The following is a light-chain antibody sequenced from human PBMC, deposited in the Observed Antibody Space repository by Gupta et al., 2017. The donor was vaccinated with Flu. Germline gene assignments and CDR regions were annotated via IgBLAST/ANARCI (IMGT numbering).Light chain of an antibody. V-gene: IGKV1-39*01. Sequence: DIQMTQSPSSLSASIGDRVTITCRASQSISSYLNWYQQKPGKAPKVLIYAASSLLSGVPSRFSGSGSGTDFTLTISSLQPEDFATYYCQQSYSIFWTFGQGTKVEIK. J-gene: IGKJ1*01. CDR3: QQSYSIFWT. CDR2: AAS. CDR1: QSISSY.